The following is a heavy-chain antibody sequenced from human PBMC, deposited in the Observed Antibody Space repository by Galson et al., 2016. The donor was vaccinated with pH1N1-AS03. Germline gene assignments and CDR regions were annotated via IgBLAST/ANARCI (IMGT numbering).Heavy chain of an antibody. CDR3: ARGLKYSNINGYYSSGGAPVDAFDM. J-gene: IGHJ3*02. Sequence: SETLSLTCSVSGDSISNDAYYWGWIRQSPGKGLEWIATMYYSRSNHYNPSLQSRVTISVDTSKNQISLELIFVTAADTAVYFCARGLKYSNINGYYSSGGAPVDAFDMWGQGTMVTVSS. V-gene: IGHV4-39*07. CDR1: GDSISNDAYY. CDR2: MYYSRSN. D-gene: IGHD3-3*01.